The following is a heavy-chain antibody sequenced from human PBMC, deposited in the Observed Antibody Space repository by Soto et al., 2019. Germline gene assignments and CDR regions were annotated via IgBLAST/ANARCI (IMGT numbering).Heavy chain of an antibody. V-gene: IGHV3-9*01. CDR2: ISWNSGSI. Sequence: GGSLRLSCAASGFTFDDYAMHWVRQAPGKGLEWVSGISWNSGSIGYADSVKGRFTISRDNAKNSLYLQMNSLRAEDTALYYCAKDIDTAMVYGMDVWCQGTTVTVSS. CDR1: GFTFDDYA. D-gene: IGHD5-18*01. CDR3: AKDIDTAMVYGMDV. J-gene: IGHJ6*02.